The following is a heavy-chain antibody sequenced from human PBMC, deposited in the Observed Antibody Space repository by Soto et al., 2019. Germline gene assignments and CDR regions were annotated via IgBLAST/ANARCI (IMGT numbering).Heavy chain of an antibody. Sequence: GGSLRLSCAASGFPFRSYAMSWVRQAPGKGLEWVSAISGSGGSTYYADSVKGRFTISRDNSKNTLYLQMNSLRAEDTAVYYCAYSSTPFDYWGQGTLVTVSS. CDR1: GFPFRSYA. D-gene: IGHD6-13*01. CDR2: ISGSGGST. CDR3: AYSSTPFDY. J-gene: IGHJ4*02. V-gene: IGHV3-23*01.